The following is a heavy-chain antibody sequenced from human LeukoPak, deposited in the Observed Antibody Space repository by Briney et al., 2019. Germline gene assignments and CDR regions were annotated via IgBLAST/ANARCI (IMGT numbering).Heavy chain of an antibody. Sequence: PSETLSLTCTVSGGSISSYYWSWIRQPPGKGLEWIGYIYTSGSTNYNPSLKSRVTISVDTSKNQFSLKLSSVAAADTAVYYCARLFGGITIFGVVLSGGHYMDVWGPGTTVTVSS. V-gene: IGHV4-4*09. CDR1: GGSISSYY. CDR2: IYTSGST. D-gene: IGHD3-3*01. CDR3: ARLFGGITIFGVVLSGGHYMDV. J-gene: IGHJ6*03.